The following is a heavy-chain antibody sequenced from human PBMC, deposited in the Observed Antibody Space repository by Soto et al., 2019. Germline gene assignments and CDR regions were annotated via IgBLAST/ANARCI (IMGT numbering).Heavy chain of an antibody. D-gene: IGHD1-1*01. J-gene: IGHJ6*02. CDR2: VYSTGGT. CDR3: VRQGIGNLHGLVDV. CDR1: SGPTSSHN. Sequence: QVQLQQSGPGLVKPSETLSLTCSVSSGPTSSHNWGWIRQTPGRGLEWIGYVYSTGGTSYNPSLNSWVAXSADTSTNHISLTLTSVTAADTAVYYCVRQGIGNLHGLVDVWGQGTTVRVSS. V-gene: IGHV4-59*08.